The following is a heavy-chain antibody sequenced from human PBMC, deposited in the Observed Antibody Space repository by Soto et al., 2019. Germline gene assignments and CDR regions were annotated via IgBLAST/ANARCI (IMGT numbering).Heavy chain of an antibody. CDR2: ISYDGSNK. V-gene: IGHV3-30-3*01. D-gene: IGHD6-19*01. Sequence: PGGSLRLSCAASGFTFSSYAMHWVRQAPGKGLEWVAVISYDGSNKYYADSVKGRFTISRDNSKNTLYLQMNSLRAEDTAVYYCAREYSSGWHDAFDSWGQGTMVTVSS. J-gene: IGHJ3*02. CDR1: GFTFSSYA. CDR3: AREYSSGWHDAFDS.